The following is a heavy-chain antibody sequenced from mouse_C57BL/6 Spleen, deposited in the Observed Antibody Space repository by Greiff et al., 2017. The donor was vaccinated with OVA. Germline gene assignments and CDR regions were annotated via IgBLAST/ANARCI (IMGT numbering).Heavy chain of an antibody. J-gene: IGHJ2*01. CDR1: GYTFTSYW. CDR3: ASSGGFDY. CDR2: INPSSGYT. Sequence: VQLQESGAELAKPGASVKLSCKASGYTFTSYWMHWVKQRPGQGLEWIGYINPSSGYTKYNQKFKDKATLTANNSSSTAYMQLGSLTYEDSAVYYCASSGGFDYWGQGTTLTVSS. V-gene: IGHV1-7*01. D-gene: IGHD3-1*01.